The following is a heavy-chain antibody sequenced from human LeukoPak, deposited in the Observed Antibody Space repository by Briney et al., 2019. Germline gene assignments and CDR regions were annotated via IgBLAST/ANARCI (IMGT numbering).Heavy chain of an antibody. Sequence: ASVKVSCKASGYTFTSYDINWVRQATGQGLEWMGWMNPNSGNAGYAQKFQGRVTMTRNTSISTAYMELSSLRSEDTAVYYCARGIQRWELLRFVFWFDPWGQGTLVTVSS. CDR1: GYTFTSYD. J-gene: IGHJ5*02. D-gene: IGHD1-26*01. CDR3: ARGIQRWELLRFVFWFDP. V-gene: IGHV1-8*01. CDR2: MNPNSGNA.